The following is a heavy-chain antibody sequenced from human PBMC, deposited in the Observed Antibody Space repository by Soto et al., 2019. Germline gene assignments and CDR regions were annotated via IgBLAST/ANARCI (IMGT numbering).Heavy chain of an antibody. V-gene: IGHV3-9*01. Sequence: PGGSLRLSCAASGFTFDDYAMHWVRQAPGKGLEWVSGISWNSGSIGYADSVKGRFTISRDNAKNSLYLQMNSLRAEDTALYYCAKPQWVMVPAFDIWGQGTMVTVSS. J-gene: IGHJ3*02. CDR1: GFTFDDYA. D-gene: IGHD2-8*01. CDR3: AKPQWVMVPAFDI. CDR2: ISWNSGSI.